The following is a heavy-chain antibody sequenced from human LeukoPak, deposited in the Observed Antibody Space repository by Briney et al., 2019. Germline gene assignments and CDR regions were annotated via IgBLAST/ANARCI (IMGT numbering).Heavy chain of an antibody. Sequence: GGSLRLSCAASGFTFSNYAMNWVRQAPEKGLEWVSAISGSGGRTYYADCVKGRFTISRDNSKNTLYLQMNSLRAEDTAVYYCAKGEQYYDFWSGYSLRDAFDIWGQGTMVTVSS. CDR1: GFTFSNYA. D-gene: IGHD3-3*01. CDR2: ISGSGGRT. J-gene: IGHJ3*02. CDR3: AKGEQYYDFWSGYSLRDAFDI. V-gene: IGHV3-23*01.